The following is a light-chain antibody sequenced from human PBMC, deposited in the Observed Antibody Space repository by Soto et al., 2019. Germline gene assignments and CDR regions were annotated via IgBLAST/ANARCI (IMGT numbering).Light chain of an antibody. J-gene: IGKJ1*01. CDR2: GAS. CDR3: QQYATSPTT. Sequence: ENVLTQSPGTLSLSPGERANITCRSSQSVIGSYLAWYQHKPGQAHRFMIYGASTRATGIPERFSGRGSGTDFTLTISRLEPEDFAVYYCQQYATSPTTCGEGTKV. V-gene: IGKV3-20*01. CDR1: QSVIGSY.